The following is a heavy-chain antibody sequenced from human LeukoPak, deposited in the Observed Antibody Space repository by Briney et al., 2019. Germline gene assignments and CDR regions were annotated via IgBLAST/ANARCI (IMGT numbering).Heavy chain of an antibody. Sequence: KSSETLSLTCAVSGSSFNNYYWSWIRQPPGRGLEWVWEIIDTGGTDYNPSLKSRVTISLHTSKGQFSLELASVTAADTAIYYCARDLRVSRGGRFDPWGQGTLVTVSS. V-gene: IGHV4-34*12. J-gene: IGHJ5*02. CDR1: GSSFNNYY. D-gene: IGHD2-21*01. CDR2: IIDTGGT. CDR3: ARDLRVSRGGRFDP.